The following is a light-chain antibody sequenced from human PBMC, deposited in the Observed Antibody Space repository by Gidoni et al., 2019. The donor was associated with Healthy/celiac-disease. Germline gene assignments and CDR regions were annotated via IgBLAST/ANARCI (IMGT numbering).Light chain of an antibody. CDR3: MQALQTPRT. Sequence: IVRTQSPLSLPVTPGEPASISCRSSQSILHSNGYNYLDWYLQKPGQSPQLLIYLGSNRASGVPDRFSGSGSGTDFTLKISRVEAEDVGVYYCMQALQTPRTFGPGTKVDIK. V-gene: IGKV2-28*01. CDR1: QSILHSNGYNY. J-gene: IGKJ3*01. CDR2: LGS.